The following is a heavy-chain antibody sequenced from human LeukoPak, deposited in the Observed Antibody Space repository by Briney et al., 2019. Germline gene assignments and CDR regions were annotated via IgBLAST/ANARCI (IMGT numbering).Heavy chain of an antibody. D-gene: IGHD5-12*01. CDR3: AREWIRGAFDI. V-gene: IGHV7-4-1*02. CDR1: GYTFSRYN. CDR2: INTNTGNP. Sequence: RASVKVSCKASGYTFSRYNVHWVRQAPGQGLEWMGWINTNTGNPTYAQGFTGRSVFSLDTSVSTAYLQISSLKAEDTAVYYCAREWIRGAFDIWGQGTMVTVSS. J-gene: IGHJ3*02.